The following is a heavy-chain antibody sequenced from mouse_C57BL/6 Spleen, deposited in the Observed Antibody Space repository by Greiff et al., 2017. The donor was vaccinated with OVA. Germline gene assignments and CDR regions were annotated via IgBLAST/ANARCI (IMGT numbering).Heavy chain of an antibody. D-gene: IGHD1-1*01. J-gene: IGHJ2*01. CDR1: GYTFTSYW. Sequence: QVQLQQPGTELVKPGASVKLSCKASGYTFTSYWMHWVKQRPGQGLEWIGVINPNYGTTSYNQKFKGKATLTVDQSSSTAYMQLNSLTSEDSAVYYCARSTSRVYFDYWGQGTTLTVSS. V-gene: IGHV1-53*01. CDR3: ARSTSRVYFDY. CDR2: INPNYGTT.